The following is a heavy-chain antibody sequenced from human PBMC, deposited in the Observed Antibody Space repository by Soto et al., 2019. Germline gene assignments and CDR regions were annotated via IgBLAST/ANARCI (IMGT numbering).Heavy chain of an antibody. CDR3: AKSRGVPAPHPFDF. Sequence: PGGSLRLSCAASGFTFSSYAMSWVRQAPGKGLEWVSSISGIGGSTHYAGSVKGRFTISRDNSKNTLYLQMNSLRAEDTATYYCAKSRGVPAPHPFDFWGQGTLVTVSS. J-gene: IGHJ4*02. V-gene: IGHV3-23*01. D-gene: IGHD2-2*01. CDR2: ISGIGGST. CDR1: GFTFSSYA.